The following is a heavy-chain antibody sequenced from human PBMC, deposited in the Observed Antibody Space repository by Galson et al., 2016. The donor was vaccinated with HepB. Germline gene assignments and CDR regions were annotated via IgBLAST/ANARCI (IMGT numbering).Heavy chain of an antibody. Sequence: SLRLSCAASGFTFSDFWMSWVRQAPGKGLEWVANIKQHGREKYYVDSVKGRFTISRDNAKNSLYLQMDSLRAEDTAVYYCARVGLGSRTLAEWGQGTLVTVSS. D-gene: IGHD1-14*01. CDR3: ARVGLGSRTLAE. V-gene: IGHV3-7*01. J-gene: IGHJ4*02. CDR2: IKQHGREK. CDR1: GFTFSDFW.